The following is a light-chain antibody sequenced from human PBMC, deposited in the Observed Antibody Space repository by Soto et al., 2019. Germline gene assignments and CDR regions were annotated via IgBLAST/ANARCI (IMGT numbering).Light chain of an antibody. CDR1: QSIGGY. Sequence: DIQMTQSPSSLSASVGDRFTITCRASQSIGGYLNWYQQKPGTAPKLLIYAAFSLQTGVPSRFSGGGSETDFTLTISSLQPEDFATYYCQQTYITPRTFGPGTKVDIK. V-gene: IGKV1-39*01. CDR3: QQTYITPRT. J-gene: IGKJ1*01. CDR2: AAF.